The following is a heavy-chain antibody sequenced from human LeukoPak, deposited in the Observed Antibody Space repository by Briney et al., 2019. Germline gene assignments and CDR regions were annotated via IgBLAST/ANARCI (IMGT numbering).Heavy chain of an antibody. J-gene: IGHJ4*02. CDR3: TTDRPKRYCSSTSCYITSFPS. CDR2: IKSKTDGGTT. CDR1: GFTFSNAW. Sequence: GRSLRLSCAASGFTFSNAWMSWVRQAPGKGLEWVGRIKSKTDGGTTDYAAPVKGRFTISRDDSKNTLYLQMNSLKTEDTAVYYCTTDRPKRYCSSTSCYITSFPSWGQGTLVTVSS. V-gene: IGHV3-15*01. D-gene: IGHD2-2*02.